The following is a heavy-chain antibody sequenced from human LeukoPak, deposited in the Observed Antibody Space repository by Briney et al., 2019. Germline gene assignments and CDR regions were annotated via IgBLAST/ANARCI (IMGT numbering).Heavy chain of an antibody. D-gene: IGHD3-22*01. CDR1: GFTFSSYA. V-gene: IGHV3-30*04. Sequence: PRRCLRLSCAASGFTFSSYAMHWVRQAPGNGLGWVAVISYDGSNKYYADSVTGRFTISRDNSKNTLYLQMNSLRAEDTAVYYCARDWGYNDYYDSSGYYYPSYWGQGTLVTVSS. CDR3: ARDWGYNDYYDSSGYYYPSY. CDR2: ISYDGSNK. J-gene: IGHJ4*02.